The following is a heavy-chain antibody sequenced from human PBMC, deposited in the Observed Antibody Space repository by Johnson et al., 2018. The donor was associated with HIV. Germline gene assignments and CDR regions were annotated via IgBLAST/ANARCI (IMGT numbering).Heavy chain of an antibody. CDR2: IHSGGTT. D-gene: IGHD4-17*01. Sequence: MQLVESGGGLIQPGGSLRLSCAASDFTVSGNYMSWVRQAPGKGLEWVSLIHSGGTTFYADSGRGRFTISRDSSKNTLYLQMKSLRVEDTAVYYSARSPETGDRLWRAFDIWGHGTMVTVSS. J-gene: IGHJ3*02. CDR1: DFTVSGNY. CDR3: ARSPETGDRLWRAFDI. V-gene: IGHV3-53*01.